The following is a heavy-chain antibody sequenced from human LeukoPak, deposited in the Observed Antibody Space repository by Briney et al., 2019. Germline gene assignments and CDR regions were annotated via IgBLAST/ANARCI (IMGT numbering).Heavy chain of an antibody. D-gene: IGHD3-3*01. CDR2: IYYSGST. J-gene: IGHJ4*02. V-gene: IGHV4-30-4*08. Sequence: SETLSLTCTVSGGSISSGDYYWSWIRQPPGKGLEWLGYIYYSGSTYYNPSLKSRVTISVDTSKNQFSLKLSSVTAADTAVYYCARGYDFWSGPPDSDYWGQGTLVTVSS. CDR1: GGSISSGDYY. CDR3: ARGYDFWSGPPDSDY.